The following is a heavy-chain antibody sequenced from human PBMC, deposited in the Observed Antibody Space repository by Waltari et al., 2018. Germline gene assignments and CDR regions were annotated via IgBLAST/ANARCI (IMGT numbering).Heavy chain of an antibody. D-gene: IGHD3-3*01. J-gene: IGHJ6*03. CDR3: ARAATYYDFWSGFKEDYYYYMDV. V-gene: IGHV1-69*10. CDR1: GGTFSSYA. CDR2: IIPILGIA. Sequence: QVQLVQSGAEVKKPGSSVKVSCKASGGTFSSYAISWVRQAPGQGLEWMGGIIPILGIANYAQKFQGRVTITADKSTSTAYMELSSLRSEDTAVYYCARAATYYDFWSGFKEDYYYYMDVWGKGTTVTVSS.